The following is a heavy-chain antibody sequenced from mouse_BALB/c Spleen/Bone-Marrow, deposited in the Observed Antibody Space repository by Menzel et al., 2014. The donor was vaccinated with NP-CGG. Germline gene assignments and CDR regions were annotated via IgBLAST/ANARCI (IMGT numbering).Heavy chain of an antibody. Sequence: VQLQQSGAELVRPGVSVKISCKGSGYTFTDYAIHWVKQSHAKSLEWIGLISSYYGDASYNQKFKGRATMTVDKSSSTAYMELARLASEDSAIYYCARGEGYDGWYFDVWGAGTTVTVSS. V-gene: IGHV1S137*01. D-gene: IGHD2-2*01. J-gene: IGHJ1*01. CDR1: GYTFTDYA. CDR3: ARGEGYDGWYFDV. CDR2: ISSYYGDA.